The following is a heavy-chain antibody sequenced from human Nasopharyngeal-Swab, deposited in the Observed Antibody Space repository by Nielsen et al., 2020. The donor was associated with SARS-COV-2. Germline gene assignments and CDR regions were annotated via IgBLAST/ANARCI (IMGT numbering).Heavy chain of an antibody. CDR2: ISYDGSNK. CDR3: AKEPGVLWFGELFYYGMDV. V-gene: IGHV3-30*18. CDR1: GFTFSSYG. Sequence: GGSLRLSCAASGFTFSSYGMHWVRQAPGKGLEWVAVISYDGSNKYYADSVKGRFTISRDNSKNTLYLQMNSLRAEDTAVYYCAKEPGVLWFGELFYYGMDVWGQGTTVTVSS. J-gene: IGHJ6*02. D-gene: IGHD3-10*01.